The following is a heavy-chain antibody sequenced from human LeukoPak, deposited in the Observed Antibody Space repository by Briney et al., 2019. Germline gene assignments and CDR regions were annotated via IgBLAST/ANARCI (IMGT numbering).Heavy chain of an antibody. Sequence: ASVKVSCKASGYRFTVYGISWVRQAPGQGLEWMGWISAYNGNTNYAQKSQGRITMTTDTSTTTAYMELRSLRSDDTAVYYCARDRTAKDVVIVPANGFDPWGQGTLVTVSS. CDR2: ISAYNGNT. CDR3: ARDRTAKDVVIVPANGFDP. D-gene: IGHD2-2*01. J-gene: IGHJ5*02. V-gene: IGHV1-18*01. CDR1: GYRFTVYG.